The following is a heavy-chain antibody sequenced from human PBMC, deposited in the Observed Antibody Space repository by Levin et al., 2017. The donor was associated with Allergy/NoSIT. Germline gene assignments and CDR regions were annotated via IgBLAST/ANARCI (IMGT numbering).Heavy chain of an antibody. Sequence: RGESLKISCKVSGYIFSNYWIGWVRQMPGKGLEWMGIIYPGGSETRYSPSFQGQVTISADKSISTAYLQWSSLKASDTAMYYCARQRHFDYWGQGTLVTVSA. CDR2: IYPGGSET. CDR3: ARQRHFDY. V-gene: IGHV5-51*01. J-gene: IGHJ4*02. CDR1: GYIFSNYW.